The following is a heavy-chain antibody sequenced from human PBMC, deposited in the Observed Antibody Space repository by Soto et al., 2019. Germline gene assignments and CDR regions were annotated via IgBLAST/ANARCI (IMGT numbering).Heavy chain of an antibody. D-gene: IGHD5-12*01. V-gene: IGHV1-2*04. J-gene: IGHJ6*02. CDR2: INPNSGGT. CDR1: GYTFTGYY. Sequence: ASVKVSCKASGYTFTGYYMHWVRQAPGQGLKWMGWINPNSGGTNYAQKFQGWVTMTRDTSISTAYMELSRLRSDDTAVYYCARGGYEDYYYGMDVWGQGTTVTVSS. CDR3: ARGGYEDYYYGMDV.